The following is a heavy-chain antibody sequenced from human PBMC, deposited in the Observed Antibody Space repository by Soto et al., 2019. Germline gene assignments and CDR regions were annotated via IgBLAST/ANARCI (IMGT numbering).Heavy chain of an antibody. D-gene: IGHD3-9*01. J-gene: IGHJ4*02. CDR1: GFSFSGYT. CDR3: AKDRHPDGIWTFDY. V-gene: IGHV3-23*01. Sequence: EVQLLESGGHLIQPGESLRLSCAASGFSFSGYTMNWGRQAQGKGLEWISGINGGGGTTYYADSVKGRFTISRDDSKNILYLQMNSPRAEDTAIYYCAKDRHPDGIWTFDYWGRGTLVTVSS. CDR2: INGGGGTT.